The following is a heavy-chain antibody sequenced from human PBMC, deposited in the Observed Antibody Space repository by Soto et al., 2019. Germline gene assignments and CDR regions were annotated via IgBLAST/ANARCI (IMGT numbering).Heavy chain of an antibody. D-gene: IGHD4-17*01. J-gene: IGHJ4*02. CDR2: ISSSSSYI. Sequence: EVQLVESGGGLVKPGGSLRLSCAASGFTFSSYSMNWVRQAPGKGLEWVSSISSSSSYIYYADSVKGRFTISRDNAKNSLYLQMNSLRAEDTAVYYCARDFGRYGDYAGYFDYWGQGTLVTVSS. CDR3: ARDFGRYGDYAGYFDY. V-gene: IGHV3-21*01. CDR1: GFTFSSYS.